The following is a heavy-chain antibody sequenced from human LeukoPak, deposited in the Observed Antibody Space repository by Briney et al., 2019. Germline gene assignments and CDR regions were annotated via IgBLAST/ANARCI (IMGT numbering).Heavy chain of an antibody. CDR1: GGTCNTYA. V-gene: IGHV1-69*05. J-gene: IGHJ5*02. CDR3: ARVPNMVRGVSRFEFVP. Sequence: SVKVSCKASGGTCNTYAISWVRQAPGRGLEWMGRIIPIFGTSNYAQKFQGRVTITTDESTTTAYMELSSLRSEHTAVYYCARVPNMVRGVSRFEFVPWGQGTLVTVSS. CDR2: IIPIFGTS. D-gene: IGHD3-10*01.